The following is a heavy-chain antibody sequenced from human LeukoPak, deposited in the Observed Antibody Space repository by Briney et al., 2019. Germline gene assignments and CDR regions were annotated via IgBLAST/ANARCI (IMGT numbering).Heavy chain of an antibody. CDR3: AKDGDYGDYDLVDY. J-gene: IGHJ4*02. V-gene: IGHV3-23*01. D-gene: IGHD4-17*01. CDR2: ISGSGGST. Sequence: VQPGGSLRLSCAASVFTFSSYAMSWVRQPPGKGLEWVSAISGSGGSTYYADSVKGRFTISRDNSKNTLYLQMNSMRAEDTAVYYCAKDGDYGDYDLVDYWGQGTLVTVSS. CDR1: VFTFSSYA.